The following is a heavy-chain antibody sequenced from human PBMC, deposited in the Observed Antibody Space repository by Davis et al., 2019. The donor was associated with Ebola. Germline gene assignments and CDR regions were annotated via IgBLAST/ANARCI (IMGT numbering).Heavy chain of an antibody. D-gene: IGHD3-10*01. CDR2: IYYSGST. CDR1: GGSISSSSYY. J-gene: IGHJ4*02. V-gene: IGHV4-39*07. Sequence: MPSETLSLTCTVSGGSISSSSYYWGWIRQPPGKGLEWIGSIYYSGSTYYNPSLKSRVTISVDTSKNQFSLKLSSVTAADTAVYYCARAEGGFGELLFPYYFDYWGQGTLVTVSS. CDR3: ARAEGGFGELLFPYYFDY.